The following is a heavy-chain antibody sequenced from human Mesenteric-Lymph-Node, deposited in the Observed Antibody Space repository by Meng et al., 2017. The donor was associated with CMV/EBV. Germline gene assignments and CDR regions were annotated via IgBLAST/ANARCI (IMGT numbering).Heavy chain of an antibody. D-gene: IGHD5-12*01. CDR1: GGAISSNV. V-gene: IGHV1-69*04. J-gene: IGHJ3*02. CDR2: IIPMLRIA. CDR3: AREGATNTFDI. Sequence: SVKVSCKASGGAISSNVISWVRQAPGQGLEWMGRIIPMLRIANYAQGLESRATITADTSSSTAYMELSSLTSEDTAMYYCAREGATNTFDIWGQGTMVTVSS.